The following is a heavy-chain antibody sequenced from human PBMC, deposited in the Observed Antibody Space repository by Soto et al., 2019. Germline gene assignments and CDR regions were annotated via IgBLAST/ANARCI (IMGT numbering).Heavy chain of an antibody. V-gene: IGHV5-51*01. Sequence: KVSCKASGYTFTSYGISWVLQMPGEGLEWMGIIYPGDSDTRYSPSFQGQVTISADKSISTAYLQWDSLKASDTAMYYCARRCSGGTCYSSHYYYGMDVWGQGTTVTVSS. CDR2: IYPGDSDT. J-gene: IGHJ6*02. D-gene: IGHD2-15*01. CDR3: ARRCSGGTCYSSHYYYGMDV. CDR1: GYTFTSYG.